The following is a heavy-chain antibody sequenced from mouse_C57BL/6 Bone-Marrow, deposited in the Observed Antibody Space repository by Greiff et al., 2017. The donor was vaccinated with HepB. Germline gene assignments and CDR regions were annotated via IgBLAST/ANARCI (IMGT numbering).Heavy chain of an antibody. Sequence: QVQLQQPGAELVKPGASVQLSCKASGYTFTSYCMQWVKQRTGQGLEWIGEIDPSASYTNYNQKFKGKATLTADTSSSTAYMQLSSLTSEDSAVYYCARIYDYGFSYWGQGTLVTVSA. CDR2: IDPSASYT. D-gene: IGHD2-4*01. CDR3: ARIYDYGFSY. V-gene: IGHV1-50*01. J-gene: IGHJ3*01. CDR1: GYTFTSYC.